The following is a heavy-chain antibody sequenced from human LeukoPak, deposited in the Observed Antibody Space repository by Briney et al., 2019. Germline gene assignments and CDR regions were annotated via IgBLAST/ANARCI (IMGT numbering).Heavy chain of an antibody. CDR3: AREGVYGSGDNWFDP. CDR2: INAGNGNT. V-gene: IGHV1-3*01. J-gene: IGHJ5*02. D-gene: IGHD3-10*01. Sequence: ASVKVSCKASGYTFTSYAMHWVRQAPGQRLEWMGWINAGNGNTKYSQKFQGRVTITRDTSASTAYMELSSLRSEGTAVYYCAREGVYGSGDNWFDPWGQGTLVTVSS. CDR1: GYTFTSYA.